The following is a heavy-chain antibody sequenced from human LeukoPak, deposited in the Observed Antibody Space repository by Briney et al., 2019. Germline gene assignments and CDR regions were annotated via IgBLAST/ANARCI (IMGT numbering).Heavy chain of an antibody. J-gene: IGHJ4*02. CDR2: INSDESST. CDR1: GFTFSTYW. CDR3: VRDIYIRRVSWYDVRSFDN. V-gene: IGHV3-74*01. Sequence: GGSLRLSCAASGFTFSTYWMHWVRQAPGKGLVWVSRINSDESSTTYADSVKGRFTISRDNAKNTLYLQMNSLRAEDTAVYYCVRDIYIRRVSWYDVRSFDNWGQGTLVTVSS. D-gene: IGHD3-3*01.